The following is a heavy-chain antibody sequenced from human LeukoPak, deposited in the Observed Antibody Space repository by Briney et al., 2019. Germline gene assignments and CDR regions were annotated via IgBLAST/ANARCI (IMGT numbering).Heavy chain of an antibody. D-gene: IGHD1-26*01. CDR1: GYTFTSYG. J-gene: IGHJ6*03. V-gene: IGHV7-4-1*02. CDR2: INTSTGNP. CDR3: ARGRGSSARLGYYFYYIDV. Sequence: ASVKVSCKASGYTFTSYGIHWVRQAPGQGLEWMGWINTSTGNPTYAQGFTGRFVFSLETSVSTSYLQISSLKAEDTAVYYCARGRGSSARLGYYFYYIDVWGKGTTVTVSS.